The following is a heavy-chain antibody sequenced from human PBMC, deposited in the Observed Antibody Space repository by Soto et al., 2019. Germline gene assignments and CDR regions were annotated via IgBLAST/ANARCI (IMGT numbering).Heavy chain of an antibody. CDR2: ISGSGGST. D-gene: IGHD2-15*01. Sequence: PGGSLRLSCAASGFTFSSYAMSWVRQAPGKGLEWVSAISGSGGSTYYADSVKGRFTISRDNSKNTLYLQMNSLRAEDTAVYYCARVGRGTYCSGGSCYWGTDYYYYYYMDVWTKGTTVTVSS. CDR3: ARVGRGTYCSGGSCYWGTDYYYYYYMDV. J-gene: IGHJ6*03. V-gene: IGHV3-23*01. CDR1: GFTFSSYA.